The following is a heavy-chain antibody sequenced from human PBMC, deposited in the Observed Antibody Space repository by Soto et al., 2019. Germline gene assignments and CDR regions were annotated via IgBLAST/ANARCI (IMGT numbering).Heavy chain of an antibody. CDR1: GGTFSSYA. CDR2: IIPIFGTA. V-gene: IGHV1-69*13. J-gene: IGHJ4*02. Sequence: GASVKVSCKASGGTFSSYAISWVRQAPGQGLEWMGGIIPIFGTANYAQKFQGRVTITADESTSTAYMELSSLRSEDTAVYYCARARGYDSSGYEDYWGQGTLVTVSS. D-gene: IGHD3-22*01. CDR3: ARARGYDSSGYEDY.